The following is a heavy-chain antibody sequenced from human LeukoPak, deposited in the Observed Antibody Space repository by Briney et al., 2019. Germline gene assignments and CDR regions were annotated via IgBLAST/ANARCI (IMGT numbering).Heavy chain of an antibody. Sequence: SVKVSCKASGGTFSSYAISWVRQAPGQGLECMGGIIPIFGTANYAQKFQGRVTITADESTSTAYMELSSLRSEDTAVYYCARSGRSTSSGYLHANWFDPWGQGTLVTVSS. D-gene: IGHD3-22*01. CDR3: ARSGRSTSSGYLHANWFDP. CDR1: GGTFSSYA. V-gene: IGHV1-69*13. J-gene: IGHJ5*02. CDR2: IIPIFGTA.